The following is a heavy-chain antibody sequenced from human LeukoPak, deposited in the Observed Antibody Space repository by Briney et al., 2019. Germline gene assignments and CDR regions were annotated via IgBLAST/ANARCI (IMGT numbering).Heavy chain of an antibody. CDR1: GYSFTSYW. V-gene: IGHV5-51*01. D-gene: IGHD3-16*01. J-gene: IGHJ6*02. CDR3: ARLRGGSTDPYYFYYGMDV. CDR2: IYPGDSDT. Sequence: GESLKISCKGSGYSFTSYWIGWVRQMPGKGLERMGIIYPGDSDTRYSPSFQGQVTISADKSISTAYLRWSSLKASDTAMYYCARLRGGSTDPYYFYYGMDVWGQGTTVTVSS.